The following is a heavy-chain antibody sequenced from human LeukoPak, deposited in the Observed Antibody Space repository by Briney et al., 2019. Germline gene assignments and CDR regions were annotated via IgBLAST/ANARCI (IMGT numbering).Heavy chain of an antibody. Sequence: GGSLRLSCAASGFTFSNAYMNWVRQAPGKGLEWVSGISGSGGSTYYADSVKGRFTISRDNSKNTLCLQMNSLRAEDTAVYYCAKSLNYRNPLDSWGQGTLVTVSS. V-gene: IGHV3-23*01. CDR1: GFTFSNAY. D-gene: IGHD1-14*01. J-gene: IGHJ4*02. CDR3: AKSLNYRNPLDS. CDR2: ISGSGGST.